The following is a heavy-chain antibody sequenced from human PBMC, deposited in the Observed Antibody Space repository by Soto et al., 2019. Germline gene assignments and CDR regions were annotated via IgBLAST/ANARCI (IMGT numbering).Heavy chain of an antibody. CDR2: ISSSSSYI. CDR1: GFTFSSYS. D-gene: IGHD6-13*01. V-gene: IGHV3-21*01. CDR3: ARDSRDSSSWYYLPWKVGGAFDI. Sequence: GGSLRLSCAASGFTFSSYSMNWVRQAPGKGLEWVSSISSSSSYIYYADSVKGRFTISRDNAKNSLYLQMNSLRAEDTAVYYCARDSRDSSSWYYLPWKVGGAFDIWGQGTMVTVSS. J-gene: IGHJ3*02.